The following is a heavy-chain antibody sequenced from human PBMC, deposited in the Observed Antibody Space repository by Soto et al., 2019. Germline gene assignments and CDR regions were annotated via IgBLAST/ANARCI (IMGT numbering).Heavy chain of an antibody. CDR2: IYYSGST. CDR1: GGSISSYY. CDR3: VREQLVDAFDI. Sequence: SETLSLTCTVSGGSISSYYWSWIRQPPGKGLEWIGYIYYSGSTNYNPSLKSRVTISVDTSKNQFSLKLSSVTAADTAVYYCVREQLVDAFDIWGQGTMVTVSS. D-gene: IGHD6-6*01. V-gene: IGHV4-59*01. J-gene: IGHJ3*02.